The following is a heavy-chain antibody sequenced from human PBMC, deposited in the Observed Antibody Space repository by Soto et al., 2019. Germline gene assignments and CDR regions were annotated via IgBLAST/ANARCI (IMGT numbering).Heavy chain of an antibody. J-gene: IGHJ6*03. CDR3: ARAPYSNYYYYYYMDV. V-gene: IGHV1-24*01. Sequence: ASVKVSCKVSGYTLTELSMHWVRQAPGKGLEWMGGFDPEDGNTNYAQKLQGRVTMTTDTSTSTAYMELRSLRSDDTAVYYCARAPYSNYYYYYYMDVWGKGTTVTVSS. CDR1: GYTLTELS. CDR2: FDPEDGNT. D-gene: IGHD4-4*01.